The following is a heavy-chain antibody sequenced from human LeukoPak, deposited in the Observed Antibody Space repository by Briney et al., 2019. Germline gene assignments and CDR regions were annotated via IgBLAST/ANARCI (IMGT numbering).Heavy chain of an antibody. D-gene: IGHD3-3*01. V-gene: IGHV3-7*01. CDR3: ARDNSYDFWSGYSYYFDY. CDR2: IKPDGSDK. Sequence: PGGSLRLSCVASGFSFRSYWMSWVRQAPGKGLECVAKIKPDGSDKFYEDSVKGRFTISRDNAKNSLYLQMNSLRAEDTAVYYCARDNSYDFWSGYSYYFDYWGQGTLVTVSS. J-gene: IGHJ4*02. CDR1: GFSFRSYW.